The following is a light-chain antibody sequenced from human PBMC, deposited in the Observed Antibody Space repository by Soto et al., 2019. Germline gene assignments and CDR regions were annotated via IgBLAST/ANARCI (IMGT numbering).Light chain of an antibody. CDR1: QDITNY. CDR2: DES. CDR3: HQYDNLPYT. J-gene: IGKJ2*01. Sequence: DIQMTQSPSSLSASVGDRVTITCQASQDITNYLNWYQQKPGKAPKLLVYDESNLQTGVPSRFSGSGSGTDFTFTISSLQPEDIATYYCHQYDNLPYTFGQGTKLEIK. V-gene: IGKV1-33*01.